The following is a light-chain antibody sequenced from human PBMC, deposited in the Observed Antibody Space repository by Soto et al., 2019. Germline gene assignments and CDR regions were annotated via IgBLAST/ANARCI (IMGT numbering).Light chain of an antibody. V-gene: IGKV3-20*01. Sequence: EIVLTQSPGTLSLSPGERATLSCRVSQSVSSSYLAWYQQKPGQAPRLLIYGASSRATGIPDRFSGSGSGTDFTLTIRRLEPEDFAVYYCQQYGSSPWTFGQGTKVEIK. CDR1: QSVSSSY. J-gene: IGKJ1*01. CDR2: GAS. CDR3: QQYGSSPWT.